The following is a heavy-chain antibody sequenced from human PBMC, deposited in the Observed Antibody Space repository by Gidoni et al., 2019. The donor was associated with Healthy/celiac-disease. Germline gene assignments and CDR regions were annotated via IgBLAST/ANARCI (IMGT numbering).Heavy chain of an antibody. V-gene: IGHV3-64D*09. CDR1: GFTFSRYA. CDR3: VKDKIVVVPAAHYYYGMDV. CDR2: ISSNGGST. Sequence: EVQLVESGGGLVQPGGSLRLSCSASGFTFSRYAMHWVRQAPGKGLEYVSAISSNGGSTYYADSVKGRFTISRDNSKNTLYLQMSSLRAEDTAVYYCVKDKIVVVPAAHYYYGMDVWGQGTTVTVSS. J-gene: IGHJ6*02. D-gene: IGHD2-2*01.